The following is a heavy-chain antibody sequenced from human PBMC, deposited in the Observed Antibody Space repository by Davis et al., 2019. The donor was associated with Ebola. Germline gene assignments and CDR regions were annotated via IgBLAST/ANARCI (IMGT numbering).Heavy chain of an antibody. CDR1: GGSFSGYY. CDR3: ARGGGYGGYGMDV. CDR2: INHSGST. Sequence: MPSETLSLTCAVYGGSFSGYYWSWIRQPPGKGLEWIGEINHSGSTNYNPYLKSRVTISVDTSKNQFSLKLSSVTAADTAVYYCARGGGYGGYGMDVWGQGTTVTVSS. J-gene: IGHJ6*02. D-gene: IGHD5-12*01. V-gene: IGHV4-34*01.